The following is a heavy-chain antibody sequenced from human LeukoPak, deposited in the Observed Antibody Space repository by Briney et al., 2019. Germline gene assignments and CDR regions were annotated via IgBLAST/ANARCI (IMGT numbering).Heavy chain of an antibody. V-gene: IGHV3-53*01. J-gene: IGHJ4*02. CDR3: ARVGWRGYYFDY. CDR2: IYSGGGT. CDR1: GFTVSSNY. D-gene: IGHD2-15*01. Sequence: GGSLRLSCAASGFTVSSNYMSWVRQAPGKGLEWVSVIYSGGGTYCEDSVTGRFTISRDNSKNTLYLQMNSLRAEDTAVYYCARVGWRGYYFDYWGQGTLVTVSS.